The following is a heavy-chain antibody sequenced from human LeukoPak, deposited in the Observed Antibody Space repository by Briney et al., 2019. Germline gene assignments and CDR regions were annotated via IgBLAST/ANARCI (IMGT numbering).Heavy chain of an antibody. J-gene: IGHJ5*02. CDR2: INSDESTT. CDR1: GFTLSGHW. Sequence: QPEGSLRLSCVASGFTLSGHWMHWVRQAPGKGLVWVSRINSDESTTVYADSVKGRFTISRDNAKNTLYLQMNSLTAEDTAVYYCARSDWFDPWGQGTLVTVSS. CDR3: ARSDWFDP. V-gene: IGHV3-74*01.